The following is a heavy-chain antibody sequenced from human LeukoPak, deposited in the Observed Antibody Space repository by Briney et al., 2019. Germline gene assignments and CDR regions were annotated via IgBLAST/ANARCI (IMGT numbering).Heavy chain of an antibody. CDR2: ISWNSGSI. V-gene: IGHV3-9*01. CDR3: AKDLGDYGFDY. CDR1: GFTFDDYA. D-gene: IGHD4-17*01. Sequence: PGGSLRLSCAVSGFTFDDYAMHWVRQAPGKGLEWVSGISWNSGSIGYADSVKGRFTISRDNAKNSLYLQMNSLRAEDTALYYCAKDLGDYGFDYWGQGTLVTVSS. J-gene: IGHJ4*02.